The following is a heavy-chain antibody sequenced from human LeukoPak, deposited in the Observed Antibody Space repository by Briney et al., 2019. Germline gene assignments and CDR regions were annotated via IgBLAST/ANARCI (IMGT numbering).Heavy chain of an antibody. J-gene: IGHJ4*02. V-gene: IGHV4-59*11. Sequence: SETLSLTCTVSGGSISSHYWSWIRQPPGKGLEWIGYIYYSGSTNYNPSLKSRATISVDTSNNQFSLKLSSVTAADTAVYFCARSYSSPRRYDTDYWGQGTLVTVSS. D-gene: IGHD6-13*01. CDR1: GGSISSHY. CDR2: IYYSGST. CDR3: ARSYSSPRRYDTDY.